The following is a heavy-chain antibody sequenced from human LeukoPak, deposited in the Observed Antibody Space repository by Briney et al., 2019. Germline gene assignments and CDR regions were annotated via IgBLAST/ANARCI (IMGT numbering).Heavy chain of an antibody. D-gene: IGHD1-26*01. CDR2: IIPIFGTA. CDR3: ARSGFVYGGSYLGNAFDI. Sequence: SVKVSCKASGGTFSSYAISWVRQAPGQGLEWMGGIIPIFGTANYAQKFQGRVTITADESTSTAYMELSSLRSEDTAVYYCARSGFVYGGSYLGNAFDIWGQGTMVTVSS. V-gene: IGHV1-69*13. CDR1: GGTFSSYA. J-gene: IGHJ3*02.